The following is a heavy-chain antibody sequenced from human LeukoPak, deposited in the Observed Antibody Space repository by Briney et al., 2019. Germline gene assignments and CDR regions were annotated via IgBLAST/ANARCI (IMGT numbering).Heavy chain of an antibody. CDR3: ARGGVVVTQGDYFDY. D-gene: IGHD3-22*01. Sequence: GESLKISCKGSGYSFTSYWIGWVRQTPGKGLEWMGIIYPGDSDTRYSPSFQGQVTISADKSISTAYLQWSSLKASDTAMYYCARGGVVVTQGDYFDYWGQGTLVTVSS. CDR2: IYPGDSDT. J-gene: IGHJ4*02. V-gene: IGHV5-51*01. CDR1: GYSFTSYW.